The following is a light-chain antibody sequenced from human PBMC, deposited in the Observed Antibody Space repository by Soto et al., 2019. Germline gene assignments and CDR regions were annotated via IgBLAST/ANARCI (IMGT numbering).Light chain of an antibody. CDR2: SNN. Sequence: SVLTQPPSACGTPGQRVTISCSGSSSNIGSNTVNWYQQLPGTAPKLLIYSNNQRPSGVPDRFSGSKSGTSASLAISGLQSEDEADYYCAAWDDILNDYVFGTGIKV. J-gene: IGLJ1*01. V-gene: IGLV1-44*01. CDR1: SSNIGSNT. CDR3: AAWDDILNDYV.